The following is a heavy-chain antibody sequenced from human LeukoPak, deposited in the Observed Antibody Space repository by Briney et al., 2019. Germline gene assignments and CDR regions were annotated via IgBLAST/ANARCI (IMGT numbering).Heavy chain of an antibody. CDR1: GFTFGDYC. Sequence: GGSLRLSCAASGFTFGDYCMTWVRQAPGKGLEWVSYINYDGSATDYADSVKGRFTISRDNDKKSLYLQMNSLRAEDRAVYYCARGHYGLDVWGQGTSVTVSS. CDR3: ARGHYGLDV. V-gene: IGHV3-11*01. CDR2: INYDGSAT. J-gene: IGHJ6*02.